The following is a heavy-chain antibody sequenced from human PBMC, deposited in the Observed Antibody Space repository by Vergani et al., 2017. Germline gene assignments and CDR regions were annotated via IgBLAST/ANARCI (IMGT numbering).Heavy chain of an antibody. CDR2: IYYSGST. J-gene: IGHJ5*02. CDR3: ARKIAVAGTGPWFDP. Sequence: QVQLQQWGPGLVKPSETLSLTCTVSGGSISSSSYYWGWIRQPPGKGLEWIGSIYYSGSTYSNPSLKSRVTISVDTSKNQFSLKLSSVTAADTAVYYCARKIAVAGTGPWFDPWGQGTLVTVSS. CDR1: GGSISSSSYY. V-gene: IGHV4-39*07. D-gene: IGHD6-19*01.